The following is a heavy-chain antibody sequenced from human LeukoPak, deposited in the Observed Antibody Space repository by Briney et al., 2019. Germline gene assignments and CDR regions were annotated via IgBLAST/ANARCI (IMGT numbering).Heavy chain of an antibody. J-gene: IGHJ4*02. Sequence: GGSLRLSCAASGFTFSSYGMHWVRQAPGKGLEWVAFIRYDGSNKYYVDSVKGRLTISRDNSKNTLYLQMNSLRAEDTAVYYCAKDIIVVVPAAREAFDCWGQGTLVTVSS. CDR1: GFTFSSYG. CDR2: IRYDGSNK. CDR3: AKDIIVVVPAAREAFDC. V-gene: IGHV3-30*02. D-gene: IGHD2-2*01.